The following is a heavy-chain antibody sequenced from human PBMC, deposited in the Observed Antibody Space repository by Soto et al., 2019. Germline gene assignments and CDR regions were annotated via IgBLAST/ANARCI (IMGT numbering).Heavy chain of an antibody. Sequence: SETLSLTCTVSCGSISSYYWSWIRQPPGKGLEWIGYIYYSGSTNYNPSLKSRVTISVDTSKNQFSLKLSSVTAADAAVYYCTTQGFGGLHGLVDVWGQGTTVTVSS. J-gene: IGHJ6*02. CDR1: CGSISSYY. CDR3: TTQGFGGLHGLVDV. CDR2: IYYSGST. D-gene: IGHD3-10*01. V-gene: IGHV4-59*01.